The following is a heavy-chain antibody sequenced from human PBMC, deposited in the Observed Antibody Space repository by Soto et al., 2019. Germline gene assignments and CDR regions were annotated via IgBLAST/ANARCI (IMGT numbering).Heavy chain of an antibody. Sequence: SETLSITCTVSGGSISSVGYSWNWIRQHPGKGLEWIGYIYYNGNTYYNPSLKSRVTISVDTSKKHFSLRLSSVTAADTAVYYCACDGSYRPPFDYCAQRTLVTVSS. CDR2: IYYNGNT. CDR1: GGSISSVGYS. D-gene: IGHD3-16*02. CDR3: ACDGSYRPPFDY. J-gene: IGHJ4*02. V-gene: IGHV4-31*03.